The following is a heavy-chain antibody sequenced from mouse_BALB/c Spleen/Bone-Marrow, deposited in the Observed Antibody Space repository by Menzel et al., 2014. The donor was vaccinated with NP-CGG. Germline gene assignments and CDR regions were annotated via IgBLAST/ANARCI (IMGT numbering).Heavy chain of an antibody. CDR3: ASHGYYGYSDY. Sequence: EVKLVESGGGLVQPGGSLKLSCAASGFDFSRYWMSLVRQAPGKGLEWIGEINPDSSTINYTTSLKDKFIISRDNAKNTLYLQMRKVRSEDKALYYCASHGYYGYSDYWGQGTPLTVSS. CDR2: INPDSSTI. J-gene: IGHJ2*01. V-gene: IGHV4-1*02. D-gene: IGHD1-2*01. CDR1: GFDFSRYW.